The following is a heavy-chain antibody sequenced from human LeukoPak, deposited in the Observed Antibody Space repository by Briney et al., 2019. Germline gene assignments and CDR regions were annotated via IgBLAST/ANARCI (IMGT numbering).Heavy chain of an antibody. D-gene: IGHD5-24*01. CDR2: ISASGGST. J-gene: IGHJ2*01. CDR1: GFTFSSYA. Sequence: PGGSLRLSCAASGFTFSSYAMNWVRQGPGTGLEWVSTISASGGSTYYADSVKGRFAISRDNPKNTLYVQMNSLRAEDTAIYYCAKVPDGSPRGYWYFDLWGRGNLVTVSS. V-gene: IGHV3-23*01. CDR3: AKVPDGSPRGYWYFDL.